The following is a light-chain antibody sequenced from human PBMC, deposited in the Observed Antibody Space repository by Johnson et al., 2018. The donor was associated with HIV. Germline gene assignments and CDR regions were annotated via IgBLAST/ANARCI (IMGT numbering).Light chain of an antibody. V-gene: IGLV1-51*02. CDR2: ENN. Sequence: QSVLTQPPSVSAAPGQKVTISCSGSSSNIGSNYVSWYQQLPGTAPKLLIYENNKRPSGIPDRFSGSKSGTSATLGITGLQTGDEADYYCGTWDSSLSAHYVFGTGTKFTVL. J-gene: IGLJ1*01. CDR1: SSNIGSNY. CDR3: GTWDSSLSAHYV.